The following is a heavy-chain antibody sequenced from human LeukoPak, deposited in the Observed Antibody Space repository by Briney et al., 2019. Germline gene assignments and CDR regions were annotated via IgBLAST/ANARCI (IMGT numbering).Heavy chain of an antibody. CDR1: GGSFSGYY. Sequence: SETLSLTCAVYGGSFSGYYWSWIRQSPGKGLEWIGEIIDSGTTNYNPSLKSRVTISVDTSKNQFSLKLSSVTAADTAVYYCARIGYGDYQRDYWGQGTLVTVSS. J-gene: IGHJ4*02. CDR2: IIDSGTT. V-gene: IGHV4-34*12. D-gene: IGHD4-17*01. CDR3: ARIGYGDYQRDY.